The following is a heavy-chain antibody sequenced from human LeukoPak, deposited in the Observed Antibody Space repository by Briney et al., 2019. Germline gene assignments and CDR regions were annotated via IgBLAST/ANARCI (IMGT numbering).Heavy chain of an antibody. CDR3: ARDRDPTAAGFMDV. V-gene: IGHV3-30*02. Sequence: PGGSLRLSCAASGFTFSDYAMHWVRQAPGKGLEWVAFIRHDGSNIYYADSVKGRFTISRDNSKNTLYLQMNSLRAEDTAVYYCARDRDPTAAGFMDVWGQGTTVTVSS. CDR2: IRHDGSNI. J-gene: IGHJ6*02. D-gene: IGHD6-13*01. CDR1: GFTFSDYA.